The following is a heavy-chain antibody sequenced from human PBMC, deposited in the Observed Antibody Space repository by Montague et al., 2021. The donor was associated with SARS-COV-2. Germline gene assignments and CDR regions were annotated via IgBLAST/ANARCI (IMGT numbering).Heavy chain of an antibody. Sequence: TCTISGGSISSSSYYWGWIRQPPGKGLEWIGSIYYSGSTYYNPSLKSRVTITVDTSKNQFSLKLSSVTAADTAVYYCARDLNEYSSSGGFDYWGQGTLVTVSS. CDR1: GGSISSSSYY. V-gene: IGHV4-39*07. D-gene: IGHD6-6*01. CDR2: IYYSGST. CDR3: ARDLNEYSSSGGFDY. J-gene: IGHJ4*02.